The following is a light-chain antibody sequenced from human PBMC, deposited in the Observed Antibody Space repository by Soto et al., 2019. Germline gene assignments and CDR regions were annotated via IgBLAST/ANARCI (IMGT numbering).Light chain of an antibody. Sequence: EIVLTQSPATLSLSPGERATLSCRASQSVSSYLAWYQQKPGQAPRLLIYDASNRATGIPARFSGSGSGTGFTLTISSLEPDDLAVYFCRQRSNWPPYTFGQGTKLEIK. V-gene: IGKV3-11*01. CDR3: RQRSNWPPYT. CDR2: DAS. CDR1: QSVSSY. J-gene: IGKJ2*01.